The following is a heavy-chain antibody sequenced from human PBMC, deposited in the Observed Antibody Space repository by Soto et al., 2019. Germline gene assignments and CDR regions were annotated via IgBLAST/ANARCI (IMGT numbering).Heavy chain of an antibody. CDR1: GFNFTRYG. CDR2: IWYDGSNK. Sequence: QMHLGESGGGVVQPGRSLTLSCVASGFNFTRYGIHWVRQAPGKGLEWVAVIWYDGSNKYYGDAVKGRFIISRDNSKNPVYLQMNRLRAEDTAVYYCARDRRFLEWLEYWGQGTLVSVSS. CDR3: ARDRRFLEWLEY. D-gene: IGHD3-3*01. J-gene: IGHJ4*02. V-gene: IGHV3-33*01.